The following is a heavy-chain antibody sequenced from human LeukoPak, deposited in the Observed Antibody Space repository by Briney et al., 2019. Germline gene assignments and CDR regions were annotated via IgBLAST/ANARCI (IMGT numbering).Heavy chain of an antibody. J-gene: IGHJ5*02. CDR1: GFTFSSYA. D-gene: IGHD3-22*01. CDR2: ISYDGSNK. CDR3: ARSGYYDSNWFDP. V-gene: IGHV3-30-3*01. Sequence: PGRSLRLSCAASGFTFSSYAMHWVRQAPGKGLEWVAVISYDGSNKYYADFVKGRFTISRDNSKNTLYLQMNSLRAEDTAVYYCARSGYYDSNWFDPWGQGTLVTVSS.